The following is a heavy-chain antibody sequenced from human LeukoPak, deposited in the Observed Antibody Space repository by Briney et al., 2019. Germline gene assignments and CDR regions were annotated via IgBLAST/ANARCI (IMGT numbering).Heavy chain of an antibody. Sequence: GGSLRLSCTASGFTLSSYAMSWVRQAPGEGLEWVSTISGSADNTNFAEAVKGRFTISRDNSKNTMYLQMNSLRAEDTAVYYCAKQGFGCWGQGTLVTVSS. J-gene: IGHJ4*02. CDR1: GFTLSSYA. V-gene: IGHV3-23*01. CDR2: ISGSADNT. CDR3: AKQGFGC.